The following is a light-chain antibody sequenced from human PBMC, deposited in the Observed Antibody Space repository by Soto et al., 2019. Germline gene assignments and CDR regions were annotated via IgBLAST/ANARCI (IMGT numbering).Light chain of an antibody. J-gene: IGKJ5*01. CDR3: QQRGEWPPGAT. CDR1: LSISNS. CDR2: EAS. V-gene: IGKV3-11*01. Sequence: EIVLTQSPATLSLSPGERATLSCRGGLSISNSLAWYQQKPGQAPRLLIYEASNRATGIPARFSGSGSGTDFTLTISSLEPEDFAVYYCQQRGEWPPGATFGQGTRLEIK.